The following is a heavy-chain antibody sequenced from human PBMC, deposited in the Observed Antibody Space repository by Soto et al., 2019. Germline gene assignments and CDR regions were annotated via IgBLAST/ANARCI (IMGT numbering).Heavy chain of an antibody. D-gene: IGHD2-21*02. CDR3: AHSRCGGDCLQSYSSHYYYGMDV. CDR1: GFSLSTGGVG. Sequence: QITLKESGPSLVKPTQTLTLTCTFSGFSLSTGGVGVGWIRQPPGKALEWLARIYWDDDKRYSPSLRSRLTVTKDTSKNQVVLTMTNMDPVDTATYYCAHSRCGGDCLQSYSSHYYYGMDVW. J-gene: IGHJ6*01. CDR2: IYWDDDK. V-gene: IGHV2-5*02.